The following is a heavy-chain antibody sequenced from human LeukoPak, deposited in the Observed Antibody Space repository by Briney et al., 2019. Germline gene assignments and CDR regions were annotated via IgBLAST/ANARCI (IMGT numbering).Heavy chain of an antibody. CDR3: AKEGYDFWSGCTQRHFDY. Sequence: PGGSLRLSCTASGSTFSSYGMHWVRQAPGKGLEWVTLISYDGSNKYYADSVKGRFTISRDNSKNTLYLQMNSLRAEDTAVYYCAKEGYDFWSGCTQRHFDYWGQGTLVTVSS. CDR2: ISYDGSNK. V-gene: IGHV3-30*18. J-gene: IGHJ4*02. D-gene: IGHD3-3*01. CDR1: GSTFSSYG.